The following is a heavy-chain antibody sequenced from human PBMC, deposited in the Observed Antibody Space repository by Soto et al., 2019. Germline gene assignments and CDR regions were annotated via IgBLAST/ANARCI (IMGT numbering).Heavy chain of an antibody. J-gene: IGHJ4*02. V-gene: IGHV4-59*08. CDR2: IHYSGTT. D-gene: IGHD6-19*01. CDR1: GGSISGYY. Sequence: QVQLQESGPGLVKPSETLSLTCTVSGGSISGYYWSWIRQPPGKGLEWIGYIHYSGTTSYNPSLKSLVTISVDTSKNQFSLKLSSVTAADTAMYYCAKGGDFYGSGYYAFDYWGQGTLVTVSS. CDR3: AKGGDFYGSGYYAFDY.